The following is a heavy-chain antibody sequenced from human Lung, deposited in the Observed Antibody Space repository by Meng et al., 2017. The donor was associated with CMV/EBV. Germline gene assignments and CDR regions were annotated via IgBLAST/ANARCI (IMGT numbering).Heavy chain of an antibody. Sequence: SGFTFDDYGMSWVRQAPGKGLELVSGINWNGGSTGYADSVKGRFTISRDNAKNSLYLQMNSLRAEDTALYYCAREGYDDYGDYAFFSWGQGTLVTVSS. V-gene: IGHV3-20*03. CDR2: INWNGGST. CDR1: GFTFDDYG. CDR3: AREGYDDYGDYAFFS. J-gene: IGHJ4*02. D-gene: IGHD4-17*01.